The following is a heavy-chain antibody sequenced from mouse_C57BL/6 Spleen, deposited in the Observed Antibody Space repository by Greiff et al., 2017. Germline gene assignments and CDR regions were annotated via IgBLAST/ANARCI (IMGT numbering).Heavy chain of an antibody. V-gene: IGHV14-4*01. CDR2: IDPEIGDT. CDR1: GFNIKDDY. Sequence: VQLQQSGAELVRPGASVKLSCTASGFNIKDDYMHWVKQRPEQGLEWIGWIDPEIGDTEYASKFQGKATITADTSYNTAYLQLSSLTSEDTAVYYCASRWGTLWGQGTTRTVSA. CDR3: ASRWGTL. D-gene: IGHD4-1*01. J-gene: IGHJ2*01.